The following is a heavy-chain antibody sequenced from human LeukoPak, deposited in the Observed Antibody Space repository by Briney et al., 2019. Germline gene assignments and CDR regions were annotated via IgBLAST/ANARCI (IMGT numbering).Heavy chain of an antibody. CDR1: GGSISSSSYY. V-gene: IGHV4-39*01. CDR2: IYYSGST. J-gene: IGHJ4*02. D-gene: IGHD3-10*01. Sequence: SETLSLTCTVSGGSISSSSYYWGWIRQPPGEGLEWIGSIYYSGSTYYKLSLKSRVTISVDTSKNQFSLKLSSVTAADTAVYYCVAEEYGTGSYYKSAFWGKGALVTVSS. CDR3: VAEEYGTGSYYKSAF.